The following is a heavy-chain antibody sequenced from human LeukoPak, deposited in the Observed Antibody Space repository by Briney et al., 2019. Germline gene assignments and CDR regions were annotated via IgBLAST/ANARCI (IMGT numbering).Heavy chain of an antibody. CDR2: IKQDGSEK. CDR3: ARAYSRFDY. J-gene: IGHJ4*02. CDR1: GFTFSSYW. V-gene: IGHV3-7*01. D-gene: IGHD6-13*01. Sequence: PGGSLRLSCAASGFTFSSYWRSWVRQAPGKGLEWVANIKQDGSEKYYVDSVRGRFTISRDNAKNSLYLQMNSLRAEDAVVYYCARAYSRFDYWGQGSMVSVSS.